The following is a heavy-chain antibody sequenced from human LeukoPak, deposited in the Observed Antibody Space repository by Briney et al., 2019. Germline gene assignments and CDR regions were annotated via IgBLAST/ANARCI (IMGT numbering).Heavy chain of an antibody. Sequence: GGSLRLSCAASGFTFSSYGMHWVRQAPGKGLERVAFIRYDGSNKYYADSVKGRFTISRDNSKNTLYLQMNSLRAEDTAVYYCAKSGYDFGGWFDPWGQGTLVTVSS. CDR3: AKSGYDFGGWFDP. CDR2: IRYDGSNK. J-gene: IGHJ5*02. CDR1: GFTFSSYG. V-gene: IGHV3-30*02. D-gene: IGHD5-12*01.